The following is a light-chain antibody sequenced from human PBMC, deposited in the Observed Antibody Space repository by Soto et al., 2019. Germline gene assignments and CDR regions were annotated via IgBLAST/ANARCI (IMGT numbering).Light chain of an antibody. Sequence: EFVVTQSPATLSVSPGERATLSCRASQSVSSNLAWYQQKPGQAPRLLIYGANTRASGIPDRFSGSGSGTEFTLTISRLEPEDFAVYYCQQYSSSWTFGQGTKVDIK. V-gene: IGKV3-15*01. CDR1: QSVSSN. CDR2: GAN. J-gene: IGKJ1*01. CDR3: QQYSSSWT.